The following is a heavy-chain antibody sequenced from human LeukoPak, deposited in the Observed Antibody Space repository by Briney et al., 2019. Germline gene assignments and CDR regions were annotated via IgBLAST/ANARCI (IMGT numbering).Heavy chain of an antibody. D-gene: IGHD6-13*01. J-gene: IGHJ4*02. CDR2: ISGSGGST. V-gene: IGHV3-23*01. CDR3: AKGLVAAWGYFDY. Sequence: GGSLRLSCAASGFTFSSYGMSWVRQAPGKGLEWVSGISGSGGSTYYADSVKGRSTISRDNSKNTLDLQMNNLRDEDTAVYYCAKGLVAAWGYFDYWGQGTLVTVSS. CDR1: GFTFSSYG.